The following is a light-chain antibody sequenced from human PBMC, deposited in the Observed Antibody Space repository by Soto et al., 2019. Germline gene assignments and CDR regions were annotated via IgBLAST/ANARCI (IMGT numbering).Light chain of an antibody. V-gene: IGKV1-39*01. CDR3: QQSYSSPRT. CDR1: QTISTY. J-gene: IGKJ2*02. Sequence: DIQMTQSPSSMSASVGDRVTISCRATQTISTYLNWYQQKLGKAPQLLIYGASTLQSGVSSRFSGSGSGTDFTLTISNLPPEEFATYYCQQSYSSPRTFGQGTKIDIK. CDR2: GAS.